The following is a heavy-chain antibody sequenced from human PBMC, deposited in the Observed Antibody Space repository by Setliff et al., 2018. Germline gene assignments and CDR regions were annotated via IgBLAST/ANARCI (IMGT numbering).Heavy chain of an antibody. J-gene: IGHJ4*02. Sequence: SETLSLTCAVYGGSFSTYYWIWIRQPPGKGLEWIGEINHSGSTNYNPSLKSRVTISVDTSKNQFSLKLSSVTAADTALYYCARDGPAVLRYFDWLLYYFDYWGQGTLVTVSS. CDR1: GGSFSTYY. CDR3: ARDGPAVLRYFDWLLYYFDY. V-gene: IGHV4-34*01. D-gene: IGHD3-9*01. CDR2: INHSGST.